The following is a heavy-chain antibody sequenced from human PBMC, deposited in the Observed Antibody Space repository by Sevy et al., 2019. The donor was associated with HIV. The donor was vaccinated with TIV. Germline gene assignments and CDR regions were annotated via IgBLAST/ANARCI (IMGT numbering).Heavy chain of an antibody. CDR3: TRDAGYSVGWYPSNY. CDR1: GFSVSSHA. J-gene: IGHJ4*02. V-gene: IGHV3-30*04. CDR2: LSYDGGAQ. Sequence: GGSLRLSCAASGFSVSSHAMHWVRQAPGKGLEWVALLSYDGGAQYYVDSVKGRFSISRDNSKNILYLQMNSLRPAYTALYYCTRDAGYSVGWYPSNYWGQGTLVTVSS. D-gene: IGHD6-19*01.